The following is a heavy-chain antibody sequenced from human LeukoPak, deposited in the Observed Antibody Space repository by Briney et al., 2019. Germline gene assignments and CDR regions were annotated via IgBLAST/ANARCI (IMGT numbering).Heavy chain of an antibody. D-gene: IGHD5-24*01. V-gene: IGHV3-53*01. CDR2: VYVGGST. Sequence: GGSLRLSCAVSGFTVSSKYMTWVRQAPGKGLDWVSVVYVGGSTYYADSVKGRFTISRDISNNTLYLQMNSLRAEGTAVYYCARGDGYNFFDFWGQGTLVTVSS. J-gene: IGHJ4*02. CDR3: ARGDGYNFFDF. CDR1: GFTVSSKY.